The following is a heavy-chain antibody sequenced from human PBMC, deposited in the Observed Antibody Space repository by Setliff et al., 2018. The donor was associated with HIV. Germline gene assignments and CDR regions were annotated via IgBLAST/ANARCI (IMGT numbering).Heavy chain of an antibody. CDR1: GFTFSTYW. CDR2: IKYDGSEK. CDR3: AREPHELRYFDWLLYPAYYYYGMDV. V-gene: IGHV3-7*01. Sequence: HPGGSLRLSCAASGFTFSTYWMSWVRQAPGKGLEWVANIKYDGSEKYYVGSVKGRFTISRDNAKNSLYLQMNSLRAEDTAVYYCAREPHELRYFDWLLYPAYYYYGMDVWGQGTTVTGS. J-gene: IGHJ6*02. D-gene: IGHD3-9*01.